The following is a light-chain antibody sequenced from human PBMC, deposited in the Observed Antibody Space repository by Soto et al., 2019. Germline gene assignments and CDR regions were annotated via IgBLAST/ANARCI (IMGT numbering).Light chain of an antibody. CDR2: RND. J-gene: IGLJ7*01. CDR3: ATWDDSLSGTV. Sequence: QSVLTQPPSASGTPGQRVTISCSGSSANIGSNYVYWYQQFPGTAPKRLTYRNDQRPSGVPDRFSGSKSGTSASLDISGLRSEDEADYYCATWDDSLSGTVFGGGTQLTVL. CDR1: SANIGSNY. V-gene: IGLV1-47*01.